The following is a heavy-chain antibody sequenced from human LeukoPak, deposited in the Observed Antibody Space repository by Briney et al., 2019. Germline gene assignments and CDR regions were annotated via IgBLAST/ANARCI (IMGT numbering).Heavy chain of an antibody. V-gene: IGHV4-34*01. J-gene: IGHJ4*02. CDR3: ARASLKNFYYGSGSDKYYFDY. CDR2: INHSGST. Sequence: SETLSLTCAVYGGSFSGYYWSWIRQPPGKGPEWIGEINHSGSTNYNPSLKSRVTISVDTSKNQFSLKLSSVTAADTAVYYCARASLKNFYYGSGSDKYYFDYWGQGTLVTVSS. D-gene: IGHD3-10*01. CDR1: GGSFSGYY.